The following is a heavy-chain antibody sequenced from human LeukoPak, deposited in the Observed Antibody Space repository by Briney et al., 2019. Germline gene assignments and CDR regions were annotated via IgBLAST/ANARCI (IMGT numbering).Heavy chain of an antibody. CDR3: ARFIVGSRYGMDV. D-gene: IGHD3-22*01. CDR2: INPSGGST. J-gene: IGHJ6*02. V-gene: IGHV1-46*01. Sequence: ASVKVSCKASGYTFTSYYMHWVRQAPGQGLEWMGIINPSGGSTSYAQKFQGRVTMTEDTSTDTAYMELSSLRSEDTAVYYCARFIVGSRYGMDVWGQGTTVTVSS. CDR1: GYTFTSYY.